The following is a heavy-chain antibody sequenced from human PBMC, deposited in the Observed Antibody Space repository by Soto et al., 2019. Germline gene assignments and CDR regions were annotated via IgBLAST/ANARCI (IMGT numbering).Heavy chain of an antibody. V-gene: IGHV4-59*01. CDR3: AIIAVAGLFVDY. CDR2: IYYSGST. CDR1: GGSISSYY. J-gene: IGHJ4*02. Sequence: PSETLSLTCTASGGSISSYYWSWIRQPPGKGLEWIGYIYYSGSTNYNPSLKSRVTISVDTSKNQFSLKLSSVTAADTAVYYCAIIAVAGLFVDYWGQGTLVTVSS. D-gene: IGHD6-19*01.